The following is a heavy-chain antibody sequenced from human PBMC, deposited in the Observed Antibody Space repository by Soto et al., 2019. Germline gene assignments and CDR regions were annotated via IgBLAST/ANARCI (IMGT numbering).Heavy chain of an antibody. Sequence: VASVKVSCKASGYTFTRYYVHWVRQAPGQGLDWMGIINPGGGSPSYAQKFQGRVTMTRDTSTSTVYMELSSLRSEDTAVYYCATGIALVSAAIRPYYYYGMDVWGQGTTVTVSS. CDR2: INPGGGSP. J-gene: IGHJ6*02. V-gene: IGHV1-46*01. CDR3: ATGIALVSAAIRPYYYYGMDV. D-gene: IGHD2-2*01. CDR1: GYTFTRYY.